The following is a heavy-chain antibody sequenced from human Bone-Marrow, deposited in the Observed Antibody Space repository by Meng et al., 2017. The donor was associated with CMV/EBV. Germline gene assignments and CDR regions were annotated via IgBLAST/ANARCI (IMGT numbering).Heavy chain of an antibody. CDR1: GFTFSSYS. V-gene: IGHV3-21*01. CDR3: ARALRFLEWSPPWYYYYGMDV. CDR2: ISSSSSYI. J-gene: IGHJ6*02. Sequence: GESLKISCAASGFTFSSYSMNWVRQAPGKGLEWVSSISSSSSYIYYADSVKGRFTISRDKSKNTLYVQMNSLRPEDTAVYYCARALRFLEWSPPWYYYYGMDVWGQGTTVTVSS. D-gene: IGHD3-3*01.